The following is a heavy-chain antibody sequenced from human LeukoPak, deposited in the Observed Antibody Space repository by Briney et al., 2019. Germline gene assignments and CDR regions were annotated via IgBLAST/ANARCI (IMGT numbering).Heavy chain of an antibody. J-gene: IGHJ4*02. CDR2: ISSSGSII. Sequence: GGSLRLSCAASGFTFSSYSMNWVRQAPGKALEWVSHISSSGSIIYYADSMKGRFTISRDNAKNSLYLQMNSLRAEDTAVYYCARVSWLGYCSRTSCATFDYWGQGTLVTVSS. CDR1: GFTFSSYS. D-gene: IGHD2-2*01. V-gene: IGHV3-48*04. CDR3: ARVSWLGYCSRTSCATFDY.